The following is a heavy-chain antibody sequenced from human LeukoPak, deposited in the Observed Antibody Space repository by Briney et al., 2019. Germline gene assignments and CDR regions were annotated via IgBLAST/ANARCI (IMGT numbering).Heavy chain of an antibody. CDR2: ISYDGSNK. CDR1: GFTFSSYG. CDR3: AKSHSLSWVFDS. V-gene: IGHV3-30*18. J-gene: IGHJ4*02. D-gene: IGHD6-13*01. Sequence: PGGSLRLSCAASGFTFSSYGMHWVRQAPGKGLEWVAVISYDGSNKYYADSVKGRFTISRDNSKDTLYLQLNSLRAEDTAVYYCAKSHSLSWVFDSWAQGTLVTVSS.